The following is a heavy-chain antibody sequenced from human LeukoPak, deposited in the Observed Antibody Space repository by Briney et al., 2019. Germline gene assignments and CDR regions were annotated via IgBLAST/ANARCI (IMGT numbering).Heavy chain of an antibody. CDR1: GGSFSGYY. Sequence: SETLSLTCAVYGGSFSGYYWSWIRQPPGKGLEWIGEINHSGSTNYNPSLKSRVTISVDTSKNQFSLKLSSVTAADTAVYYCASVVVPALGYYYYYYMDVWGKGTTVTVSS. CDR2: INHSGST. CDR3: ASVVVPALGYYYYYYMDV. D-gene: IGHD2-2*01. V-gene: IGHV4-34*01. J-gene: IGHJ6*03.